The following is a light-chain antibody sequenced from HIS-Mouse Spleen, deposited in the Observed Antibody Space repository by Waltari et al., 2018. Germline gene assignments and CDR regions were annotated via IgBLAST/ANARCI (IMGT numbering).Light chain of an antibody. CDR1: SLRSYY. J-gene: IGLJ2*01. Sequence: SSELTQDPAVSVALGQTVGITCQGDSLRSYYASWYQQKPGQAPVLVIYGKNNRPSWIPDRVSGSSSGNTASLTITGAQAEDEADYYCNSRDSSGNHVVFGGGTKLTVL. CDR3: NSRDSSGNHVV. V-gene: IGLV3-19*01. CDR2: GKN.